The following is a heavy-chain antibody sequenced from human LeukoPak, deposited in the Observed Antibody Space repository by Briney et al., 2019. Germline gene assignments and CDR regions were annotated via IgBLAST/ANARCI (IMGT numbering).Heavy chain of an antibody. CDR1: GVTFSSYA. Sequence: PGGSLRLSCAASGVTFSSYAMSWVRQAPGKGLVWVANIKQDGSETYYVDSVKGRFTISRDNARNSLYLQMSSLRVEDTAVYYCARGGLDGWIHLWPSSHFDYWGQGTLVTVSS. CDR3: ARGGLDGWIHLWPSSHFDY. CDR2: IKQDGSET. V-gene: IGHV3-7*01. D-gene: IGHD5-18*01. J-gene: IGHJ4*02.